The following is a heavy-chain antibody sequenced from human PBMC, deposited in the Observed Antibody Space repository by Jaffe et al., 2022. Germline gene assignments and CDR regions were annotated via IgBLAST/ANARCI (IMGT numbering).Heavy chain of an antibody. J-gene: IGHJ4*02. CDR2: ISYDGSNK. V-gene: IGHV3-30*18. CDR3: AKGLRFLEWLFPDDY. Sequence: QVQLVESGGGVVQPGRSLRLSCAASGFTFSSYGMHWVRQAPGKGLEWVAVISYDGSNKYYADSVKGRFTISRDNSKNTLYLQMNSLRAEDTAVYYCAKGLRFLEWLFPDDYWGQGTLVTVSS. D-gene: IGHD3-3*01. CDR1: GFTFSSYG.